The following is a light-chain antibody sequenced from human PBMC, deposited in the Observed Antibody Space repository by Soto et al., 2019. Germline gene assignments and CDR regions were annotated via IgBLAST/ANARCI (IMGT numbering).Light chain of an antibody. Sequence: EILLTQSPGILSLHRGERATLSCRASQSVGTSLVWYQQKPGQAPRLLVYGASSRATDIPDRFSGSGSGTDFTLTISRLEPEDFAVYYCQQYGSSPRTFGQGTKVDIK. CDR3: QQYGSSPRT. J-gene: IGKJ1*01. CDR1: QSVGTS. CDR2: GAS. V-gene: IGKV3-20*01.